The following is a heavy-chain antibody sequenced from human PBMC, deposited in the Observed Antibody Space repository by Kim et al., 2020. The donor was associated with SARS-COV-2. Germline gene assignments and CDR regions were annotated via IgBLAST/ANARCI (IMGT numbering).Heavy chain of an antibody. CDR2: INHSGST. CDR1: GGSFSGYY. V-gene: IGHV4-34*01. D-gene: IGHD6-19*01. J-gene: IGHJ5*02. CDR3: ARGWSSGCYDP. Sequence: SETLSLTCAVYGGSFSGYYWSWIRQPPGKGLEWIGEINHSGSTNYNPSLKSRVTISVDTSKNQFSLKLSSVTAADTAVYYCARGWSSGCYDPWGQGTLVTVSS.